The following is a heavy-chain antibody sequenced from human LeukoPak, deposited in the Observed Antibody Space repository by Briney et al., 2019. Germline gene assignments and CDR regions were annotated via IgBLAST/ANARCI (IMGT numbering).Heavy chain of an antibody. V-gene: IGHV3-23*01. D-gene: IGHD3-10*01. CDR3: AKGHYGSGSKYYFDY. Sequence: PGGSLRLSCMVSGFTLSSYGMSWVRQAPGKGLEWVSAISGSGGSTYYADSVKGRFTISRDNSKNTLYLQMNSLRAEDTAVYYCAKGHYGSGSKYYFDYWGQGTLVTVSS. CDR2: ISGSGGST. CDR1: GFTLSSYG. J-gene: IGHJ4*02.